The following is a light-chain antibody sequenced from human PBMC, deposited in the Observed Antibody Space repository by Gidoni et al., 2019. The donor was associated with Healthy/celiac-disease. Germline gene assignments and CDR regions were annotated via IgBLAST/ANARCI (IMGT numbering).Light chain of an antibody. Sequence: DSQMTQSPAALSASVGDRVTITCRASQGISNSLAWYQQKPGKAPKLLLYAASRLESGVPSRFSGSGSGTYYTLTISSLQPEDFATYYCQQYYSTLLFTFGPGTKVDI. J-gene: IGKJ3*01. V-gene: IGKV1-NL1*01. CDR3: QQYYSTLLFT. CDR1: QGISNS. CDR2: AAS.